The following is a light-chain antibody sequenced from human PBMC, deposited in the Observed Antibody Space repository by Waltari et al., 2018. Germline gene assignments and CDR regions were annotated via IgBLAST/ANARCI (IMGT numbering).Light chain of an antibody. CDR3: QAWDTTIVV. V-gene: IGLV3-1*01. CDR2: QDM. CDR1: QLGDKF. J-gene: IGLJ2*01. Sequence: SYELTQPPSVSVSPGQTATITCSADQLGDKFVAWYQQKSGQSPVLVIYQDMKRPSGIPERFPGSSSGNTATLTISGSQVDDEADFYCQAWDTTIVVFGGGTKLTVL.